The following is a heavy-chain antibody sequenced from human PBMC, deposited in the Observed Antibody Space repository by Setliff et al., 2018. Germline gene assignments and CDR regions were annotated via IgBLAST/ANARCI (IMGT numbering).Heavy chain of an antibody. CDR2: IYYSGST. V-gene: IGHV4-38-2*02. Sequence: SETLSLTCTVSGYSISSGYYWGWIRQPPGKGLEWIGSIYYSGSTNYNPSLKSRVTISVDTSKNQFSLKLSSVTAADTAVYYCARNGGSALLDYWGQGTLVTVSS. CDR1: GYSISSGYY. CDR3: ARNGGSALLDY. J-gene: IGHJ4*02. D-gene: IGHD3-10*01.